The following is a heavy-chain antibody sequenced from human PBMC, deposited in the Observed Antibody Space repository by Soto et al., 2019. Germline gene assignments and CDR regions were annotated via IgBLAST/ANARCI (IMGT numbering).Heavy chain of an antibody. Sequence: ASETLSLTCTVPGGSISSSIYYWGWIRQPPGKGLEWIGSIYYSGSTYYNPSPKSRVTISVDTSKNQFSLKLSSVTAADTAVYYCARGLEWSLNWFDPWGQGTLVTVSS. CDR1: GGSISSSIYY. CDR2: IYYSGST. CDR3: ARGLEWSLNWFDP. J-gene: IGHJ5*02. V-gene: IGHV4-39*01. D-gene: IGHD3-3*01.